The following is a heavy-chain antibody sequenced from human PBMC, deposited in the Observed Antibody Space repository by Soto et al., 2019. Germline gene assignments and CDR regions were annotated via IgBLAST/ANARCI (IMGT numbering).Heavy chain of an antibody. V-gene: IGHV5-51*01. D-gene: IGHD1-1*01. CDR2: IYPGDSDT. CDR1: GYSFTRYW. CDR3: ARIPSTGPYYFDY. J-gene: IGHJ4*02. Sequence: VESLKISCKAAGYSFTRYWIGWVLHMPGKGLEWMGIIYPGDSDTRYSPSFQGQVTISADKSISTASLQWSSLKASDTAMYYCARIPSTGPYYFDYWGQGTLVTVSS.